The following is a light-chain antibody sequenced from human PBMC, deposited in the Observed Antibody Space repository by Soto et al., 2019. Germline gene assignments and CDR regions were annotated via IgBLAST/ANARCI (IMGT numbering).Light chain of an antibody. Sequence: QSALTQPASVSGSPGQSITISCTGTRNDIGTYNYVSWYQHHPGKAPKLLIYEVSNRPSGVSNRFSGSKSGNTASLTISGLQAEDEADDHCTSFTTSTTVVFGGGTKLTVL. CDR2: EVS. J-gene: IGLJ2*01. CDR3: TSFTTSTTVV. CDR1: RNDIGTYNY. V-gene: IGLV2-14*01.